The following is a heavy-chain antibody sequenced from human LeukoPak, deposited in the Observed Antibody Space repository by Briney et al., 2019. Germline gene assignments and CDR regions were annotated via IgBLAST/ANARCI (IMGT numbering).Heavy chain of an antibody. Sequence: GGSLRLSCTASGFTFGDYAMSWVRQAPGKGLEWVGFIRSKAYGGTTEYAASVKGRFTISRDDSKSIAYLQTNSLKTEDTAVYYCTREGRGSDAFDYWGQGTLVTVSS. CDR3: TREGRGSDAFDY. V-gene: IGHV3-49*04. CDR2: IRSKAYGGTT. J-gene: IGHJ4*02. D-gene: IGHD3-16*01. CDR1: GFTFGDYA.